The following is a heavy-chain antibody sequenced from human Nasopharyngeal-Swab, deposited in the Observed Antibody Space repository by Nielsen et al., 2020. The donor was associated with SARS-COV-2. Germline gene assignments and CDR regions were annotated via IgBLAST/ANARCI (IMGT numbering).Heavy chain of an antibody. V-gene: IGHV1-46*01. D-gene: IGHD4-17*01. Sequence: ASVKVSCKASGYTFTNHFMHWVRQAPGQGLEWTGMINPSGGSTGYAQNFQGRVTVTRDTSTSTVYMELSSLSSEDTAVYYCAGNGDYGYFDYWGQGTLVTVSS. J-gene: IGHJ4*02. CDR1: GYTFTNHF. CDR2: INPSGGST. CDR3: AGNGDYGYFDY.